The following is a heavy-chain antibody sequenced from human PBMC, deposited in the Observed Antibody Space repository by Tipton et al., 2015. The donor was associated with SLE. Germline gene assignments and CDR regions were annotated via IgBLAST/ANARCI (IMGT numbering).Heavy chain of an antibody. V-gene: IGHV3-33*01. CDR3: ASYGNYFGY. CDR2: IWYDGSNK. D-gene: IGHD4-17*01. J-gene: IGHJ4*02. Sequence: SGFTFSSYDMHWVRQAPGKGLEWVAVIWYDGSNKFYADSVKGRFTISRDNSMNTLYLQMNSLRVEDTAVYYCASYGNYFGYWGQGTLVTVSS. CDR1: GFTFSSYD.